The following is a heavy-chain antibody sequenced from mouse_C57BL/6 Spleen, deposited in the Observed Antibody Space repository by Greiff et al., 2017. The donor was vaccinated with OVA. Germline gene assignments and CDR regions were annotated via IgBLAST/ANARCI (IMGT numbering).Heavy chain of an antibody. CDR1: GFNIKDDY. CDR3: TTVYGSSYGGFAY. CDR2: IDPENGDT. J-gene: IGHJ3*01. D-gene: IGHD1-1*01. Sequence: EVQGVESGAELVRPGASVKLSCTASGFNIKDDYMHWVKQRPEQGLEWIGWIDPENGDTEYASKFQGKATITADTSSNTAYLQLSSLTSEDTAVYYCTTVYGSSYGGFAYWGQGTLVTVSA. V-gene: IGHV14-4*01.